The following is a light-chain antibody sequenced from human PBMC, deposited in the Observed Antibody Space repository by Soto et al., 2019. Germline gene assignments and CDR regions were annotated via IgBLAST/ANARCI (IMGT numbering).Light chain of an antibody. CDR3: QQYHDWSPVS. CDR2: SAS. V-gene: IGKV3-15*01. J-gene: IGKJ4*01. CDR1: QNIGSN. Sequence: ETVMTQSPATLSVSPGERATVSCRASQNIGSNLAWYQQRPGQAPRLVIHSASTRATGIPDRFSGSGSGTDFTLTISSLQSEDFAVYYCQQYHDWSPVSFGGGTKLQVK.